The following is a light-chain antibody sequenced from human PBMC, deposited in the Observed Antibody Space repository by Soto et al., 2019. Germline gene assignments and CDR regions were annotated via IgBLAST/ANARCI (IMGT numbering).Light chain of an antibody. CDR2: DVS. CDR1: SSDVGGNKY. V-gene: IGLV2-14*03. CDR3: SAFTGTTYV. J-gene: IGLJ1*01. Sequence: QSVLTQPASVSGSPGQSITISCTGTSSDVGGNKYVSWYQHYPGKAPKLMICDVSNRPSGVSNRFSGSKSGNTASLTISGFQAEDEADYYCSAFTGTTYVFGTGTKVTVL.